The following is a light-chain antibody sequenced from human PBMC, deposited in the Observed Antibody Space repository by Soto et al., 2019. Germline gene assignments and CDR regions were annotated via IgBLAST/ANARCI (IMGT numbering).Light chain of an antibody. CDR1: QSISSW. CDR2: KAS. Sequence: DIQMTQSPSTLSASVGDRVTITCRASQSISSWLAWYQQKPGKAPKLLIYKASSLESGVPSRFSGSGSGTEFHLAISSVQPDDFATYYYQRYNSYPWTFGEGTKVDIK. CDR3: QRYNSYPWT. V-gene: IGKV1-5*03. J-gene: IGKJ1*01.